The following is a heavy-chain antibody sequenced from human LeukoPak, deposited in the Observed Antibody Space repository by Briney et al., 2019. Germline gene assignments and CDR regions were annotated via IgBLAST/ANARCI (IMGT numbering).Heavy chain of an antibody. J-gene: IGHJ6*03. V-gene: IGHV4-4*07. CDR2: IYTSGST. Sequence: SETLSLTCTVSGGSISSYYWSWIRQPAGKGLEWIGRIYTSGSTNYNPSLKSRVTMSVDTSKNQFSLKLSSVTAADTAEYYCARVYYGSGSYFDYYYMDVWGKGTTVTVSS. D-gene: IGHD3-10*01. CDR1: GGSISSYY. CDR3: ARVYYGSGSYFDYYYMDV.